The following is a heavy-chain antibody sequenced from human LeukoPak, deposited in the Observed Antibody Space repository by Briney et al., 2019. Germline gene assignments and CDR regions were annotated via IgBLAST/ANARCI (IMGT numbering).Heavy chain of an antibody. CDR1: GFTFSSYG. Sequence: GGSLRLSCAASGFTFSSYGMHWVRQAPGKGLEGVAFIRYDGSDKYYADSVKGRFTISRDNSKNTLYLQMNSLRAEDTAVYYCANLPLVRGVILAVVYWGQGTLVTASS. CDR3: ANLPLVRGVILAVVY. J-gene: IGHJ4*02. D-gene: IGHD3-10*01. V-gene: IGHV3-30*02. CDR2: IRYDGSDK.